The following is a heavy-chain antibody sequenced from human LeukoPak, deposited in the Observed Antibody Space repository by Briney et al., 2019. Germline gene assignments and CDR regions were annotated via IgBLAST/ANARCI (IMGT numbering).Heavy chain of an antibody. J-gene: IGHJ5*02. Sequence: GGSLRLSCAASRFTFSSYAMSWVRQTPRKGLEWVSAISASGAATYYADSVKGRFTIPRDNSKNTLYLQMNSLRAEDTAVYYCAKDRYSSSSDWFDPWGQGTLVTVSS. CDR2: ISASGAAT. V-gene: IGHV3-23*01. CDR3: AKDRYSSSSDWFDP. CDR1: RFTFSSYA. D-gene: IGHD6-6*01.